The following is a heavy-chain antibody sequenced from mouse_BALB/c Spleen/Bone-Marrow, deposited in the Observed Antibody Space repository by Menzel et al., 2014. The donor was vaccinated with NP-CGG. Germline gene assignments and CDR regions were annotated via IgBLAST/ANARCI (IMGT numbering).Heavy chain of an antibody. CDR2: IDPSDSET. V-gene: IGHV1-69*02. CDR3: ARSHGYYPYWYFDV. CDR1: GYTFTSYW. Sequence: QVHVKQSGAELVKPGAPVKLSCKASGYTFTSYWMNWVKQRPGRGLEWIGRIDPSDSETHYNQKFKDKATLTVDKSSSTAYTQLSSLTSEDSAVYYCARSHGYYPYWYFDVWGAGTTVTVSS. D-gene: IGHD2-3*01. J-gene: IGHJ1*01.